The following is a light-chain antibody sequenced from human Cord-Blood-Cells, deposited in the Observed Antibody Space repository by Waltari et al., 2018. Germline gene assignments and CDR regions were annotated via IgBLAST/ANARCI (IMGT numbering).Light chain of an antibody. CDR2: AAS. J-gene: IGKJ1*01. Sequence: DIKMTQSPSSLSASVPDTVTITCRASQSISSYLNWYQQKPGKAPKLLIYAASSLQSGVPSSFSGSGSGTDFTLTISSLQPEDFATYYCQQSYSTPTFGQGTKVEIK. CDR1: QSISSY. CDR3: QQSYSTPT. V-gene: IGKV1-39*01.